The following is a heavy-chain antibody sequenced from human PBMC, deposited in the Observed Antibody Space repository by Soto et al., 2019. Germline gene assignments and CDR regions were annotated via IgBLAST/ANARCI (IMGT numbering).Heavy chain of an antibody. V-gene: IGHV1-69*02. Sequence: SVKVSCKASGGTFSSYTISWVRQAPGQGLEWMGRIIPILGIANYAQKFQGRVTITADKSTSTAYMELSSLRSEDTAVYYCASSTDNYYNSSGYFYYWGQGTLVTVSS. J-gene: IGHJ4*02. D-gene: IGHD3-22*01. CDR3: ASSTDNYYNSSGYFYY. CDR1: GGTFSSYT. CDR2: IIPILGIA.